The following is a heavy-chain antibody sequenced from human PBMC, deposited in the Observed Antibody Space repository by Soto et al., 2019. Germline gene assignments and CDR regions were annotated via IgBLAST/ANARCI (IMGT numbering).Heavy chain of an antibody. CDR2: IKSKTDGGTT. J-gene: IGHJ1*01. Sequence: KAGGSLRLSCSASGFTFSNAWMSWVRQAPGKGLEWVGRIKSKTDGGTTDYAAPVKGRLTISRDDSKNTLYLQMNSLKTEDTAVYYCTPDIRPLIDNHDPDPQHWGQGTQVTVSS. V-gene: IGHV3-15*01. D-gene: IGHD1-1*01. CDR1: GFTFSNAW. CDR3: TPDIRPLIDNHDPDPQH.